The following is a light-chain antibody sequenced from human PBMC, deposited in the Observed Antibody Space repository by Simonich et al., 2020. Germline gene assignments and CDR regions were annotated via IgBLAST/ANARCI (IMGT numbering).Light chain of an antibody. V-gene: IGKV4-1*01. CDR1: QSVLYSSNNKNY. CDR2: WAS. CDR3: QQYYSTQFT. J-gene: IGKJ3*01. Sequence: DIVMTQSPDSLAVSLGERATINCKSSQSVLYSSNNKNYLAWYQQKPGQPPKLLIYWASTRESGVPDGFSGSGSGTDFTLTISSLQAEDVAVYYCQQYYSTQFTFGPGTKVDIK.